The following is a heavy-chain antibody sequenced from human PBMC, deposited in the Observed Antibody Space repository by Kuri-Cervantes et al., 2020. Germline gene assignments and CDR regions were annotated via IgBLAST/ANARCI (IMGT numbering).Heavy chain of an antibody. CDR1: GFTFYSYS. Sequence: GESLKISCAASGFTFYSYSMNWVRQAPGRGLEWVSSISSSSIYIYYAASVKGRFTISRDNSKNTLYLQMNSLRAEDTAVYYCAKSGKGYYSLSGAFDIWGQGTMVTVSS. J-gene: IGHJ3*02. CDR3: AKSGKGYYSLSGAFDI. D-gene: IGHD3-22*01. CDR2: ISSSSIYI. V-gene: IGHV3-21*04.